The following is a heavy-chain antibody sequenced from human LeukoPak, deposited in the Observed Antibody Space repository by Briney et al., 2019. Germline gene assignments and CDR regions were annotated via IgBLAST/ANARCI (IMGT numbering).Heavy chain of an antibody. CDR2: IIPIFGTA. V-gene: IGHV1-69*13. Sequence: SVKVSCKASGGTFSSYAISWVRQAPGRGLEWMGGIIPIFGTANYAQKFQGRVTITADEFTSTANMELSSLRSEDTAVYYCARGQTYSSSWFGMDVWGQGTTVTVSS. J-gene: IGHJ6*02. CDR3: ARGQTYSSSWFGMDV. CDR1: GGTFSSYA. D-gene: IGHD6-13*01.